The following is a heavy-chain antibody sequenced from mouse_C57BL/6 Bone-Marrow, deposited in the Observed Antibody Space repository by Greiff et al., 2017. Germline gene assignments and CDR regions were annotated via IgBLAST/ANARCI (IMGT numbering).Heavy chain of an antibody. CDR2: IYPSDSGT. J-gene: IGHJ4*01. V-gene: IGHV1-61*01. Sequence: QVQLQQPGAELVRPGSSVKLSCKASGYTFTSYWMDWVKQRPGQGLEWIGNIYPSDSGTHYNQKFKDKATLTVDKSSSTAYMQLSSLTSEDSAVYYCARSGGNYGDYYAMDYWGQGTSVTVSS. CDR3: ARSGGNYGDYYAMDY. D-gene: IGHD2-1*01. CDR1: GYTFTSYW.